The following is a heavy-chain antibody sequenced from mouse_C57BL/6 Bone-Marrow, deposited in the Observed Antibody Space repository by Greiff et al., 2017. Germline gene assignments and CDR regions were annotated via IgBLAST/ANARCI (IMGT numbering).Heavy chain of an antibody. V-gene: IGHV1-64*01. CDR1: GYTFTSYW. Sequence: QVQLQQPGAELVKPGASVKLSCKASGYTFTSYWMHWVKQRPGQGLEWIGMIHPNSGSTNYNEKFKSTATLTVDKSSSTAYMQLSSLTAEDSAVYYGEGGGRYYGDGNAMDYWGQGTTLTVSS. CDR2: IHPNSGST. CDR3: EGGGRYYGDGNAMDY. J-gene: IGHJ4*01. D-gene: IGHD1-2*01.